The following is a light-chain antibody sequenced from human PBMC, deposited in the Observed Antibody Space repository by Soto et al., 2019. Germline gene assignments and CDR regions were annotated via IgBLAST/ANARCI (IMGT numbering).Light chain of an antibody. J-gene: IGKJ1*01. CDR1: QSISSW. Sequence: DIQMTQSPSTLSASVGDRVTITCRASQSISSWLAWYQQKPGKAPKLLIYDASSLESGVPSRFSGSGSGTGFTLTISSLQPDDVATYYGQQYNSYSRTWTFGQGTKVEIK. CDR2: DAS. CDR3: QQYNSYSRTWT. V-gene: IGKV1-5*01.